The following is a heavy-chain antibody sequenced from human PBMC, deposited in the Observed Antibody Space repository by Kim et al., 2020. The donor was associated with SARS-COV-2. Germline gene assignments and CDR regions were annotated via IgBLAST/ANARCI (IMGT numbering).Heavy chain of an antibody. CDR1: GVSISRYF. D-gene: IGHD4-17*01. Sequence: SETLSLTCSVSGVSISRYFWSWIRQPPGKGLEWIGYMYYTGSTNYNPSLKGRVTISLDTPKDQVSLSLKSVTAADTAVYYCATYGGNSGFNNWGQGTLVTVSS. J-gene: IGHJ4*02. V-gene: IGHV4-59*13. CDR2: MYYTGST. CDR3: ATYGGNSGFNN.